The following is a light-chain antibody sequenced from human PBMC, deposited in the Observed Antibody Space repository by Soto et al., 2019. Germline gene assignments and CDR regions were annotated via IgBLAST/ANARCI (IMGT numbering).Light chain of an antibody. Sequence: DIVMTQSPDSLAVSLGERATINCKSSQSVFYSSNNKNYLAWYQQKAGQPPKLLIYLASTRESGVPDRFSGSGSGTDFTLTISSLQAEDVAVYYCQQYYGIPYTFGQGTELEIK. V-gene: IGKV4-1*01. CDR1: QSVFYSSNNKNY. J-gene: IGKJ2*01. CDR2: LAS. CDR3: QQYYGIPYT.